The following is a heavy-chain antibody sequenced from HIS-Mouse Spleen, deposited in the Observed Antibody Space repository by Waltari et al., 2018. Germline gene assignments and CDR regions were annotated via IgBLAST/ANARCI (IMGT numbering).Heavy chain of an antibody. V-gene: IGHV4-39*07. CDR3: AREIPYSSSWYDWYFDL. CDR1: GGSISSSSYY. D-gene: IGHD6-13*01. Sequence: QLQLQESGPGLVKPSETLSLTCTVPGGSISSSSYYWGWIRQPPGKGLAWIGSITYRGGPYCNPSLKSRVTISVYTSKNQFSLKLSSVTAADTAVYYCAREIPYSSSWYDWYFDLWGRGTLVTVSS. J-gene: IGHJ2*01. CDR2: ITYRGGP.